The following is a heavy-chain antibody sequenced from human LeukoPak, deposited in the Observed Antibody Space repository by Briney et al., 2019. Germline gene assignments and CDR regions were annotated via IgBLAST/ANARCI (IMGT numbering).Heavy chain of an antibody. CDR2: ISSSGSTI. V-gene: IGHV3-11*01. J-gene: IGHJ6*02. Sequence: PGGSLRLSCAASGFTFSDYYMSWIRQAPGKGLEWGSYISSSGSTIYYADSVKGRFTISRDNAKNSLYLQMNSLRAEDTAVYYCAREGGRFLDFLSYYYGMDVWGQGTTVTVSS. CDR1: GFTFSDYY. CDR3: AREGGRFLDFLSYYYGMDV. D-gene: IGHD3-3*01.